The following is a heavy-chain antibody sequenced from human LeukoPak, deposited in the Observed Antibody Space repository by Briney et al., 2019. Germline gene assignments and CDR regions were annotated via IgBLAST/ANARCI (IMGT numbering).Heavy chain of an antibody. CDR1: GFTFSGST. D-gene: IGHD1-26*01. J-gene: IGHJ6*02. Sequence: GGSLRLSCAASGFTFSGSTMHWVRQASGKGLEWVSRIRSKANNYATAYATSVKGRFTLSRDDSKNTAYLQMNSLKTEDTAVYYCIRGAASGSYYGFDVWGQGATVTVSS. CDR3: IRGAASGSYYGFDV. V-gene: IGHV3-73*01. CDR2: IRSKANNYAT.